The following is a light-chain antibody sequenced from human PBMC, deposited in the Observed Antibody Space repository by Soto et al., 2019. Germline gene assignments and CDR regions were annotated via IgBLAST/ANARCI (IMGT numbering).Light chain of an antibody. CDR2: EVS. J-gene: IGLJ3*02. CDR1: SSDIGGYKY. Sequence: QSALTQPASVSGSLGQSSTISFTGTSSDIGGYKYVSWYQQHPGKAPKLIIFEVSNRPSGVSDRFSGSNSGNTASLTISGLQAEDEADYYCTSYSRYRVLVFGGGTKVTVL. CDR3: TSYSRYRVLV. V-gene: IGLV2-14*01.